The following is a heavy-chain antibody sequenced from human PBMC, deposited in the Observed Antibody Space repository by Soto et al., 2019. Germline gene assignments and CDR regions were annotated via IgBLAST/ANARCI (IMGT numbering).Heavy chain of an antibody. V-gene: IGHV3-33*01. D-gene: IGHD1-26*01. CDR3: ARVSGSGTYERIDY. J-gene: IGHJ4*02. Sequence: QVQLVESGGGVVQPGRSLRLSCAASRFTFSNYGLHWVRQAPGKGLEWVAFIWNDGSYKYYADSVKGRFTPSRDNSKNSRYLRMNSLSADDTAVYYCARVSGSGTYERIDYSGQGGLVIVSS. CDR2: IWNDGSYK. CDR1: RFTFSNYG.